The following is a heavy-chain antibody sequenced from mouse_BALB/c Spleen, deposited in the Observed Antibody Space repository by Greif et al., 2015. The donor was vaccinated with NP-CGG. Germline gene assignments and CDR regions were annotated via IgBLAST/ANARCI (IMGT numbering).Heavy chain of an antibody. CDR3: ARGGYDAYFDY. CDR2: ISSGGSYT. V-gene: IGHV5-9-4*01. CDR1: GFTFSSYA. Sequence: EVQLVESGGGLVKPGGSLKLSCAASGFTFSSYAMSWVRQSPEKRLEWVAEISSGGSYTYYPDTVTGRFTISRDNAKNTLYLEMSSLRSEDTAMYYCARGGYDAYFDYWGQGTTLTVSS. D-gene: IGHD2-14*01. J-gene: IGHJ2*01.